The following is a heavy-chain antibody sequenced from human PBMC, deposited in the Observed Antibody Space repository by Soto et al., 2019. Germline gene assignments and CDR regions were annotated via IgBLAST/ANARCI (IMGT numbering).Heavy chain of an antibody. CDR2: INTGNGNT. CDR1: GYTFTLYT. CDR3: AKLGGGYIFGPYLDY. V-gene: IGHV1-3*04. D-gene: IGHD5-18*01. J-gene: IGHJ4*02. Sequence: GASVKVSCKTSGYTFTLYTIHWVRQAPGQRLEWMGWINTGNGNTKYSQRFQGRVTMSRDTSASTAYMELSSLTPEDTAVYYCAKLGGGYIFGPYLDYWGQGTLVTVSS.